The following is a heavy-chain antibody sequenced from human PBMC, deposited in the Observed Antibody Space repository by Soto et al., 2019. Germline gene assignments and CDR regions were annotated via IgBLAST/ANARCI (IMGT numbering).Heavy chain of an antibody. D-gene: IGHD3-22*01. CDR2: IIPVFGTA. V-gene: IGHV1-69*13. J-gene: IGHJ4*02. Sequence: GASVKVSCKASGGTFSSYAISWVRQAPGQGLEWMGGIIPVFGTANYAQKFQGRVTITADESTSTAYMELSSLRSEDTAVYYCARARTSSGYSDYWGQGTLVTVSS. CDR3: ARARTSSGYSDY. CDR1: GGTFSSYA.